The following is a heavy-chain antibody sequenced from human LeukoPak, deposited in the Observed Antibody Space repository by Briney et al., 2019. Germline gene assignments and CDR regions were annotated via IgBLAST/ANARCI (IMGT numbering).Heavy chain of an antibody. D-gene: IGHD3-10*01. V-gene: IGHV3-53*01. Sequence: GGSLRLSCAASGFTFSSYAMSWVRQAPGKGLEWVSVIYSGGSTYYADSVKGRFTISRDSSKNTLYLQMNSLRAEDTAVYYCARVLYGSGTYYFDYWGQGTLVTVSS. CDR1: GFTFSSYA. CDR2: IYSGGST. CDR3: ARVLYGSGTYYFDY. J-gene: IGHJ4*02.